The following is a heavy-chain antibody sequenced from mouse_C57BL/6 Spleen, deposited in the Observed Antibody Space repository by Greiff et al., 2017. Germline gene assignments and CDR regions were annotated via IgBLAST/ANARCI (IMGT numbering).Heavy chain of an antibody. CDR2: ITPNNGGT. D-gene: IGHD1-1*01. CDR1: GYSFTDYN. V-gene: IGHV1-18*01. J-gene: IGHJ4*01. Sequence: EVQLQQSGPELVKPGASVKISCKASGYSFTDYNMDWVKQSHGKSLEWIGDITPNNGGTIYNQKFKGKATLTVDKSSSTAYMELRSLTSEDTAVYYCARSYSYYYGSSWDAMDYWGQGTSVTVSS. CDR3: ARSYSYYYGSSWDAMDY.